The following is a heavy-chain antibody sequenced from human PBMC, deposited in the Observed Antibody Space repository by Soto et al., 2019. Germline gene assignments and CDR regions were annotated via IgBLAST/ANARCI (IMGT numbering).Heavy chain of an antibody. CDR3: ARNGEMATINYFDY. Sequence: SVKVSCKASGGTFSSYAISWVRQAPGQGLEWMGGIIPIFGTANYAQKFQGRVTITADKSTSTAYMELSSLRSGDTAVYYCARNGEMATINYFDYWGQGTLVTV. J-gene: IGHJ4*02. CDR2: IIPIFGTA. V-gene: IGHV1-69*06. CDR1: GGTFSSYA. D-gene: IGHD5-12*01.